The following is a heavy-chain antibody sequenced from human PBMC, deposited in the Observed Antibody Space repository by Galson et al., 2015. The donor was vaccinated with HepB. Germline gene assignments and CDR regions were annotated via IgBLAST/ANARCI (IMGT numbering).Heavy chain of an antibody. CDR1: GYTFSTYY. Sequence: SVKVSCKASGYTFSTYYIHWVRQAPGQGLEWMGIINPSGGRANYAQKFQDRVTMTRDTSTSTVYMQLSSLRSEDTAVYYCATIRVGFCITTSCKADDFDIWGQGTTVTVSS. CDR2: INPSGGRA. D-gene: IGHD2-2*01. CDR3: ATIRVGFCITTSCKADDFDI. J-gene: IGHJ3*02. V-gene: IGHV1-46*01.